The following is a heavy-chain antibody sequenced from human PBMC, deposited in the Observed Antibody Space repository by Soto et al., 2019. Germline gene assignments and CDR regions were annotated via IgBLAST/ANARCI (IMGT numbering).Heavy chain of an antibody. CDR3: TRWGGSPVVPAAIDDY. D-gene: IGHD2-2*01. J-gene: IGHJ4*01. CDR1: GFTFSGSA. CDR2: IRSKANSYAT. Sequence: GGSLRLSCASSGFTFSGSAMHWVRQASGKGLEWVGRIRSKANSYATAYAASVKGRFTISRDDSKNTAYLQMNSLKTEDTAVYYCTRWGGSPVVPAAIDDYWGRGTLVPVSS. V-gene: IGHV3-73*01.